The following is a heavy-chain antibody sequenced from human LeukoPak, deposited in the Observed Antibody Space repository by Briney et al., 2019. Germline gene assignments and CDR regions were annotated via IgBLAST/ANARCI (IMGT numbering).Heavy chain of an antibody. J-gene: IGHJ4*02. Sequence: GGSLRLSRAASGFTFSDYWMHWVRQAPGKGLVWVSRINIDGSDTTYADSVKGRFTISRDNAKSTLYLQMNRLRVEDTAVYFCARDRSPTNGGFDYWGQGTLVTVSS. D-gene: IGHD7-27*01. V-gene: IGHV3-74*01. CDR3: ARDRSPTNGGFDY. CDR1: GFTFSDYW. CDR2: INIDGSDT.